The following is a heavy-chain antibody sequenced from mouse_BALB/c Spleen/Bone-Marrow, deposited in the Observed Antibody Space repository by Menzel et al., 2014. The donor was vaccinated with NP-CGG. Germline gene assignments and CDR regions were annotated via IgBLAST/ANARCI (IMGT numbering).Heavy chain of an antibody. V-gene: IGHV14-4*02. D-gene: IGHD2-1*01. CDR3: NVWDGNYFFDY. Sequence: EVKLMESGAELVRSGASVKLSCTASGFNIKDYYMHWAKQRPEQGLEWIGWIDPENGDTEYAPKFQGKATMTADTSSNTAYLQLSSLTSEDTAVYYCNVWDGNYFFDYWGQGTTLTVSS. CDR2: IDPENGDT. J-gene: IGHJ2*01. CDR1: GFNIKDYY.